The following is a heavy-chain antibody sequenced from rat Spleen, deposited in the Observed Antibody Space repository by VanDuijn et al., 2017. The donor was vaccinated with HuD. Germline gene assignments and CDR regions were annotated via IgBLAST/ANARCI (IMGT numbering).Heavy chain of an antibody. Sequence: QVQLKESGPGLVQPSQTLSLTCTVSGFSLTRYHVTWVRQPPGKGLEWMGVIWTGGSTSYNSLLKSRLSISRDISKSQVFLRMNSLQTEDTATYYCARTGFSSPYYLDYWGQGVRVTVSS. J-gene: IGHJ2*01. D-gene: IGHD1-2*01. CDR1: GFSLTRYH. CDR3: ARTGFSSPYYLDY. V-gene: IGHV2-43*01. CDR2: IWTGGST.